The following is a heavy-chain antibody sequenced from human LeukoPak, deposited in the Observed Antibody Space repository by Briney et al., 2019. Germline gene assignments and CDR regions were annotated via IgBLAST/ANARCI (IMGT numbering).Heavy chain of an antibody. J-gene: IGHJ6*02. V-gene: IGHV4-30-4*01. CDR2: IYYSGST. CDR1: GGSISSGDYY. D-gene: IGHD1-7*01. CDR3: ASQTTQLYYYYGMDV. Sequence: SETLSLTCTVSGGSISSGDYYWSWIRQPPGKGLEWIGYIYYSGSTYYNPSLKSRVTISVDTSKNQFSLKLSSVTAADTAVYYCASQTTQLYYYYGMDVWGQGTTVTVS.